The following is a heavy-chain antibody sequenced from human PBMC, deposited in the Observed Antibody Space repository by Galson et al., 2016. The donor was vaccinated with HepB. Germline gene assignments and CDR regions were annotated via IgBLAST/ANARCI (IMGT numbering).Heavy chain of an antibody. Sequence: SLRLPCAASGSSIGDYAMHWVRQGPGKGLEWVSGISWNGDNIGYVDSVKGRFTISRDNAKNSLYLQMNSLRAEDTALYHCARSDCSGGSCHSYYYNGMDVWGLGTTVTVSS. CDR2: ISWNGDNI. CDR3: ARSDCSGGSCHSYYYNGMDV. J-gene: IGHJ6*02. CDR1: GSSIGDYA. V-gene: IGHV3-9*01. D-gene: IGHD2-15*01.